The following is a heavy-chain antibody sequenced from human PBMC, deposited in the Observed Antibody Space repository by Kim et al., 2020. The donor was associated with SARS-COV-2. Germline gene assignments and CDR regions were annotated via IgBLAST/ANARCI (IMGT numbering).Heavy chain of an antibody. V-gene: IGHV3-21*01. CDR1: GFTFSSYS. D-gene: IGHD5-12*01. Sequence: GSLRLSCAASGFTFSSYSMNWVRQAPGKGLEWVSSISSSSSYIYYADSVKGRFTISRDNAKNSLYLQMNSLRAEDTAVYYCAREGGYSGYEDYWGQGTLVTVSS. CDR2: ISSSSSYI. J-gene: IGHJ4*02. CDR3: AREGGYSGYEDY.